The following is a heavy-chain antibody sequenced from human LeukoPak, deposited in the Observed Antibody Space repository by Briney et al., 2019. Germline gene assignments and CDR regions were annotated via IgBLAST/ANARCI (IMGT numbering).Heavy chain of an antibody. Sequence: PGGSLRLSCAASGFIFSISMMNWVRQAPGKGLVWVSRINSDGSSTKYADSVKGRFTISRDNAANTLYLQMNSLRVEDTAFYYCARILSKDYFDSWGQGALVTVSS. V-gene: IGHV3-74*01. D-gene: IGHD2-15*01. CDR3: ARILSKDYFDS. J-gene: IGHJ4*02. CDR2: INSDGSST. CDR1: GFIFSISM.